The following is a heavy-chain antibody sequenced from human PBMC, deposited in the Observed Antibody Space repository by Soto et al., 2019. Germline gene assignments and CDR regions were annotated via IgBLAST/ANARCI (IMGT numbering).Heavy chain of an antibody. CDR2: ISNTGRRT. Sequence: GGSLRLSCAASGFTFDDYAMHWVRQAPGKGLEWVSGISNTGRRTSYADSVKGRFNISRDNSENTVNLQMNSLRVEDTAVYYCATEMGATQGPFDNWGQGTMVTVSS. J-gene: IGHJ4*02. D-gene: IGHD1-26*01. V-gene: IGHV3-23*01. CDR3: ATEMGATQGPFDN. CDR1: GFTFDDYA.